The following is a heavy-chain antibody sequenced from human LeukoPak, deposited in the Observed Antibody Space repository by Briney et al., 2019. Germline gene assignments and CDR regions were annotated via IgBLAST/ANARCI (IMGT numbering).Heavy chain of an antibody. D-gene: IGHD4-11*01. CDR2: ISGSGGSK. V-gene: IGHV3-23*01. CDR1: GFTFSNYA. J-gene: IGHJ4*02. CDR3: AKLVTRAWNFDY. Sequence: PGGSLRLSCAASGFTFSNYAMSWVRQAPGKGLEWASGISGSGGSKYYADSVKGRLTISRDNSKNTLYLQMNSLRAEDTAVYYCAKLVTRAWNFDYWGQGTLVTVSS.